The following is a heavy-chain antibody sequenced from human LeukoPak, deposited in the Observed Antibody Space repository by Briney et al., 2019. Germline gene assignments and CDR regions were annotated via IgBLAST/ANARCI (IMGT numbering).Heavy chain of an antibody. CDR2: ISYDGSNK. Sequence: GGSLRLSCAASGFTFSSYAMHWVRQAPGKGLEWVAVISYDGSNKYYADSVKGRFTISRDNSKNTLYLQMNSLRAEDTAVYYCARDRFTFYYDSSGSRGLDYWGQGTLVTVSS. V-gene: IGHV3-30-3*01. CDR1: GFTFSSYA. J-gene: IGHJ4*02. CDR3: ARDRFTFYYDSSGSRGLDY. D-gene: IGHD3-22*01.